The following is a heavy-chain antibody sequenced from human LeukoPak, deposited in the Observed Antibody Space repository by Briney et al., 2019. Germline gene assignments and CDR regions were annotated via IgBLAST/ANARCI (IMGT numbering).Heavy chain of an antibody. V-gene: IGHV4-31*03. Sequence: PSQTLSLTCSVSGDSISSRTYYWTWIRQHPEKGLEWIGDIWNSGSTNYNPALKSRVSISVDTSKNQFSLKLTSVTAADTAIYYCARDVSSMSPNWIDPWGQGILVIVSS. J-gene: IGHJ5*02. CDR1: GDSISSRTYY. D-gene: IGHD6-6*01. CDR3: ARDVSSMSPNWIDP. CDR2: IWNSGST.